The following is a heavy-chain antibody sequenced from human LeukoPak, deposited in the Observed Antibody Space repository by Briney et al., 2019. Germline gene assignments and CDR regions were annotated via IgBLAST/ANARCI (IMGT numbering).Heavy chain of an antibody. CDR3: AKDRSLSSSGTGSFDY. D-gene: IGHD6-13*01. Sequence: GGSLRLSCAASGFTFSSYTMSWVRQAPGKGLEWVSAISGSGGSTYYADSVKGRFTISRDNSKNTLYLQMNSLRAEDTAVYYCAKDRSLSSSGTGSFDYWGQGTLVTVSS. V-gene: IGHV3-23*01. CDR2: ISGSGGST. CDR1: GFTFSSYT. J-gene: IGHJ4*02.